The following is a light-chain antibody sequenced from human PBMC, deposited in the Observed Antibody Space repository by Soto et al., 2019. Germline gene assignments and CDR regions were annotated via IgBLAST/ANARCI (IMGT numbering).Light chain of an antibody. CDR3: QQSYSTPMYT. CDR1: QSISSY. CDR2: AAS. Sequence: DIQMTQSPSYLSASVGYRVTITCRASQSISSYLNWYQQKPGKAPKLLIYAASSLQSGVPSRFSGSGSGTDFTLTISSLQPEDFATYYCQQSYSTPMYTFGQGTKLEIK. V-gene: IGKV1-39*01. J-gene: IGKJ2*01.